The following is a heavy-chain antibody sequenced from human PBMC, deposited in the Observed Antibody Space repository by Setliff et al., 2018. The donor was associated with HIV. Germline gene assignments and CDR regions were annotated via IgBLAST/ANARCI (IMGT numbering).Heavy chain of an antibody. Sequence: ASVKVSCKASGYTFTSYYIHWVRQAPGQGLEWMGVINPSGGSTSYAQKFQGRVTMTGDTSTSTVYMELSSLRSEDTAVYFCWFGEPVGPFDIWGQGTRVTVSS. V-gene: IGHV1-46*01. CDR3: WFGEPVGPFDI. CDR2: INPSGGST. CDR1: GYTFTSYY. J-gene: IGHJ3*02. D-gene: IGHD3-10*01.